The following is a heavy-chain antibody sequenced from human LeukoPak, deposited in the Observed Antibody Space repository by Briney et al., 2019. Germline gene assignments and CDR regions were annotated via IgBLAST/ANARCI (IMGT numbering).Heavy chain of an antibody. D-gene: IGHD5-12*01. Sequence: GRSLRLSCAASGFTFSNYGMHWVRQAPGKGLEWVAVISYDGSNKYYADSVKGRFTISRDNSKNTLYLQMNSLRAEDTAVYYCARADSGYDGSRYYFDYWGQGTLVTVSS. V-gene: IGHV3-30*03. CDR2: ISYDGSNK. CDR3: ARADSGYDGSRYYFDY. J-gene: IGHJ4*02. CDR1: GFTFSNYG.